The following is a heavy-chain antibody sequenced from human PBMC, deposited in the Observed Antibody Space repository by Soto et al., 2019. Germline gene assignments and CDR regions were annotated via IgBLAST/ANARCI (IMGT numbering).Heavy chain of an antibody. J-gene: IGHJ4*02. Sequence: QVQLVQSGGEVKKPGASVKVSCKAAGYTFTSHGISWVRQAPGQGLEWMGWISTFHGSINYAQKFQGRVTMTTDTSTSTAYMELRTLRSYDTAVYYCARFYSSGWPRGYFDYWGQGTPVTVSA. CDR3: ARFYSSGWPRGYFDY. D-gene: IGHD6-19*01. V-gene: IGHV1-18*01. CDR2: ISTFHGSI. CDR1: GYTFTSHG.